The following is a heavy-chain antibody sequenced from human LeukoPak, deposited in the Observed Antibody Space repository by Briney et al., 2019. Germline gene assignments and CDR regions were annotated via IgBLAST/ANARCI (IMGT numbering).Heavy chain of an antibody. D-gene: IGHD3-10*01. J-gene: IGHJ6*04. V-gene: IGHV3-64D*06. CDR3: VKDKGSGSSYYYHYDMDV. CDR1: GFTFSSYA. Sequence: PGGSLRLSCSASGFTFSSYAMHWVRQAPGKGLEYVSAISSNGGSTYYADSVKGRFTISRDNSKNTLYLQMSSLRAEDTAVYYCVKDKGSGSSYYYHYDMDVWGKGTTVTVSS. CDR2: ISSNGGST.